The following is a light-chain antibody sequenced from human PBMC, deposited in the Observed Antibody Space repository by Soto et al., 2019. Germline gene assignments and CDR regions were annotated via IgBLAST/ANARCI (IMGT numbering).Light chain of an antibody. CDR3: GTWDNSLSAYV. CDR2: DNN. CDR1: GSNIGNNY. J-gene: IGLJ1*01. Sequence: QSLLTQPPSVSAAPGQKVTISCSGGGSNIGNNYVSWYQQLPGTAPKLLIYDNNRRPSGIPDRFSGSKSGTSATLGITGLQTGDEADYYCGTWDNSLSAYVFGTGTQLTVL. V-gene: IGLV1-51*01.